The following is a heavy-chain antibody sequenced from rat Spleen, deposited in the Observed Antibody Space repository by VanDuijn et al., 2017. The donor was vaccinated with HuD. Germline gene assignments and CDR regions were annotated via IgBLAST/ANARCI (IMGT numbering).Heavy chain of an antibody. Sequence: EVQLVESGGGLVQPGRSLKLSCAASGFTFNDYDMAWVRQAPKKGLEWVATISYDGSRTYYRDSVKGRFTISRYNAKSTLYLQMDSLRSEDTATYYCAKLGYNYYFDYWGQGVMVTVSS. J-gene: IGHJ2*01. CDR2: ISYDGSRT. D-gene: IGHD1-9*01. CDR1: GFTFNDYD. CDR3: AKLGYNYYFDY. V-gene: IGHV5-7*01.